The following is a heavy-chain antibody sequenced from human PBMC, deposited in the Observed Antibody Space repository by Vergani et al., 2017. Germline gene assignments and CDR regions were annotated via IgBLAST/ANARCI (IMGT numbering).Heavy chain of an antibody. Sequence: QVHLVQSGPEVQKPGASVTVSCKPSGYTFTAYYLHWVRQAPGQGLEWVGWINPYNGDTKYSQDFEGRVTMSRDTSSNTAYMEVSSLRSDDTAVYYCARFRPLHCDRPSCYRLDDWGPGTPVTVSS. D-gene: IGHD2-2*01. CDR3: ARFRPLHCDRPSCYRLDD. J-gene: IGHJ4*02. CDR1: GYTFTAYY. V-gene: IGHV1-2*02. CDR2: INPYNGDT.